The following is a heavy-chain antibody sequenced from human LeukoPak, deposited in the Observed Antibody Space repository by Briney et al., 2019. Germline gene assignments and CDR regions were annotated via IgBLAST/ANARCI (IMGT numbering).Heavy chain of an antibody. D-gene: IGHD6-25*01. J-gene: IGHJ4*02. V-gene: IGHV3-30-3*01. Sequence: GRSLRLSCAASGFTFSSYAMHWVRQAPGKGLEWVAVISYDGSNKYYADSVKGRFTISRDNSKNTLYLQMNSLRAEDTAVYYSARDSGCYFDYWGQGTPVTVSS. CDR3: ARDSGCYFDY. CDR2: ISYDGSNK. CDR1: GFTFSSYA.